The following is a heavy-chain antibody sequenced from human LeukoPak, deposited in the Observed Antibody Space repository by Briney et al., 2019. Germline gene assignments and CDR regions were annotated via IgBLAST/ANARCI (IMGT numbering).Heavy chain of an antibody. CDR2: ISAYNGNT. D-gene: IGHD3-22*01. J-gene: IGHJ4*02. CDR1: GYTFTSYG. V-gene: IGHV1-18*01. Sequence: ASVKVSCKASGYTFTSYGISWVRQAPGQGLEWMGWISAYNGNTNYAQKLQGRVTMTTDTSTSTAYMGMRGLGSEETAVYYCARGGSDPGGGIIVDPFDYWGQGTLVTVSS. CDR3: ARGGSDPGGGIIVDPFDY.